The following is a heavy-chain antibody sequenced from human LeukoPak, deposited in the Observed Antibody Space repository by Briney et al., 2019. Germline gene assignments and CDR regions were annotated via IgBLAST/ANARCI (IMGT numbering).Heavy chain of an antibody. V-gene: IGHV3-30*18. D-gene: IGHD1-26*01. CDR1: GFTFSSYG. Sequence: SGGSLRLSCAASGFTFSSYGMHWVRQAPGKGLEWVAVISYDGSNKYYADSVKGRFTIPRDNTKNTLYLQMNSLRAEDTAVYYCAKDLTARWSLDYWGQGTLVTVSS. CDR2: ISYDGSNK. CDR3: AKDLTARWSLDY. J-gene: IGHJ4*02.